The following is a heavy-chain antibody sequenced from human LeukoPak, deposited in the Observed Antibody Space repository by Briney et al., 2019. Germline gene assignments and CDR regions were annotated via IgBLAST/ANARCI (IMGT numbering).Heavy chain of an antibody. CDR3: ARDLFDDYDVLTVYHPPIQ. V-gene: IGHV3-21*01. CDR1: GFTFSSYS. Sequence: PGGSLRLSCAASGFTFSSYSMNWVRQAPGKGLEWVSSISSRSNYIYYADSVKGRFTISRDNAKNSLYLQMNSLRAEDTAVYYCARDLFDDYDVLTVYHPPIQWGQGTLVTVSS. CDR2: ISSRSNYI. D-gene: IGHD3-9*01. J-gene: IGHJ4*02.